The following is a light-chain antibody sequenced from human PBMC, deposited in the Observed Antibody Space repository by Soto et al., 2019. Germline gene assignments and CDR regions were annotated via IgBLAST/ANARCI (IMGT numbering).Light chain of an antibody. CDR2: GAS. CDR3: LRYGTSPFMYT. J-gene: IGKJ2*01. V-gene: IGKV3-20*01. CDR1: QSVSSNY. Sequence: ELMLTQSPGTLALSPGERATLSCRASQSVSSNYLAWFQQKPGQPPRLLIYGASSRATGVPDRFSGSGSGTDFTLTISRLEPEDFAVYYCLRYGTSPFMYTFGQGTKLWVK.